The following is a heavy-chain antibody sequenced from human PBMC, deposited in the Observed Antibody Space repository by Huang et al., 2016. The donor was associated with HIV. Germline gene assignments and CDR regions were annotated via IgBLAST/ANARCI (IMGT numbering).Heavy chain of an antibody. Sequence: QLHLQESGPGLVKPSETLSLICTVSGGSISNNAYYWGWIRQSPGKGLEWIGSVYDSGTTPSNPPLKSRVTISMDMSKNEFSLRLRSLSAADSAIYYCARHCPLQYRDLWTGFSYYFDFWGQGSPVTVSS. CDR1: GGSISNNAYY. D-gene: IGHD3-3*01. CDR2: VYDSGTT. J-gene: IGHJ4*02. CDR3: ARHCPLQYRDLWTGFSYYFDF. V-gene: IGHV4-39*01.